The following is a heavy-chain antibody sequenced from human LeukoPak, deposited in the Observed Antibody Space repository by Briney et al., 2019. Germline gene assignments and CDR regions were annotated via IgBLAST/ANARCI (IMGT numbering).Heavy chain of an antibody. CDR3: AKPERPFTALGDYYYYYGMDV. CDR2: ISGSGGST. J-gene: IGHJ6*02. CDR1: GFTFSSYA. Sequence: PGGSLRLSCAASGFTFSSYAMSWARQAPGKGLEWVSAISGSGGSTYYADSAKGRFTISRDNSKNTLYLQMNSLRAEDTAVYYCAKPERPFTALGDYYYYYGMDVWGQGTTVTVSS. V-gene: IGHV3-23*01. D-gene: IGHD3-16*01.